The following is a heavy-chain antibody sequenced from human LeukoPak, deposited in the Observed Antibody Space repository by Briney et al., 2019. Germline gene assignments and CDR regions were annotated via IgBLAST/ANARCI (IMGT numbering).Heavy chain of an antibody. V-gene: IGHV1-3*01. J-gene: IGHJ5*02. Sequence: GASVKVSCKASGFTFTNHALQWVRQAPGQRLEWMGWINAGNGNTKYSQQFQGRVTITRDTSATTTYIELSRLRSDDTAVYYCARGGSTAGLKYNWFDPWGQGTLVTVSS. CDR2: INAGNGNT. D-gene: IGHD2-2*01. CDR1: GFTFTNHA. CDR3: ARGGSTAGLKYNWFDP.